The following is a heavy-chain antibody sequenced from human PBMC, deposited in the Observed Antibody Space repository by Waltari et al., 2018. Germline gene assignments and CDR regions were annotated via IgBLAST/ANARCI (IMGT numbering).Heavy chain of an antibody. CDR2: SNPSGGST. CDR1: GYTFTSYY. J-gene: IGHJ4*02. D-gene: IGHD2-21*02. CDR3: ARDHGGDCFDY. V-gene: IGHV1-46*01. Sequence: QVQLVQSGAEVKKPGASVKVSCKASGYTFTSYYMHWVRQAPEQGLEWRGISNPSGGSTSYAQKFQGRVTMTRDTSTSTVYMELSSLRSEDTAVYYCARDHGGDCFDYWGQGTLVTVSS.